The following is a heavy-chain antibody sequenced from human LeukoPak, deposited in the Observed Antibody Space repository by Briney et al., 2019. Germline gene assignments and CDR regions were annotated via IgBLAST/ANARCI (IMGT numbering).Heavy chain of an antibody. CDR2: INSDGSST. CDR1: GFTFSSYW. Sequence: PGGSLRLSCAASGFTFSSYWMHWVRQAPGKGLVWVSRINSDGSSTSYADSVKGRFTICRDNAKNTLYLQMNSLRAEDTAVYYCARGGYSSGMFDYWGQGTLVTVSS. D-gene: IGHD6-19*01. J-gene: IGHJ4*02. V-gene: IGHV3-74*01. CDR3: ARGGYSSGMFDY.